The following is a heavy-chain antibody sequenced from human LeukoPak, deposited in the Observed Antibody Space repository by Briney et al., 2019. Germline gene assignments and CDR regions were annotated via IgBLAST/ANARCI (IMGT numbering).Heavy chain of an antibody. CDR3: ARVGPPGYCSGGSCTYYYYYYYMDV. D-gene: IGHD2-15*01. J-gene: IGHJ6*03. V-gene: IGHV3-72*01. CDR1: GSIFSDHY. Sequence: GGSLRLSCAASGSIFSDHYMDWVRQAPGKGLEWVGRIRNKANSYTTEYAASVKGRFTISRDDSKNSLYLQMNSLKTEDTAVYYCARVGPPGYCSGGSCTYYYYYYYMDVWGKGTTVTVSS. CDR2: IRNKANSYTT.